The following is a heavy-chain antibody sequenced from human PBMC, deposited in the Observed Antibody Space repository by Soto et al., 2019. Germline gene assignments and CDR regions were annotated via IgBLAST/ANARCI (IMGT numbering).Heavy chain of an antibody. CDR1: EGKIIGRGDC. V-gene: IGHV4-30-4*01. J-gene: IGHJ4*02. CDR2: IYYSGST. D-gene: IGHD1-1*01. Sequence: SYSVSEGKIIGRGDCWSWIRQPPGKGLEWIGYIYYSGSTYYNPSLKSRVTISVDTSKNQFSLKLSSVTAADTAVYYCAREDWNSPDYWGQGTLVTVSS. CDR3: AREDWNSPDY.